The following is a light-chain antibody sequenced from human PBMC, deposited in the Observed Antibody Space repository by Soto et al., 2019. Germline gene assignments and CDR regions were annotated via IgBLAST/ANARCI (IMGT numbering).Light chain of an antibody. CDR3: QQYYRAPYS. J-gene: IGKJ2*01. V-gene: IGKV4-1*01. CDR2: WAS. CDR1: QTIFSSYDKDY. Sequence: DIVMTQSPDSLAVSLGERATINCKSSQTIFSSYDKDYLAWYQQKPGQPPKLLIYWASNREAGVPDRFSGGGSGTDFTLTISSLQAEDVAVYYCQQYYRAPYSFGQGNKLEIK.